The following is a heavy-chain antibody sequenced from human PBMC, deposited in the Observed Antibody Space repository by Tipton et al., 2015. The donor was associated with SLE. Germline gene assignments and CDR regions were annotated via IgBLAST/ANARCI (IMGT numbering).Heavy chain of an antibody. CDR1: GYTFTSYG. CDR2: ISGSGGST. CDR3: AKMNYFSFEY. J-gene: IGHJ4*02. Sequence: SGAEVKKPGASVKVSCKASGYTFTSYGMSWVRQAPGKGLEWVSAISGSGGSTYYADSVKGRFTISRDNSKNTLYLQMNSLRAEDTAVYYCAKMNYFSFEYWGQGVLVTVSS. D-gene: IGHD1-7*01. V-gene: IGHV3-23*01.